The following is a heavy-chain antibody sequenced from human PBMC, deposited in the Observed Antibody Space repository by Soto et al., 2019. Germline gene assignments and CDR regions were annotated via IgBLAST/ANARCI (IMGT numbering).Heavy chain of an antibody. CDR3: AKGNSGSPYGAFDY. CDR1: GFTFSDYY. D-gene: IGHD1-26*01. Sequence: PGGSLRLSCAASGFTFSDYYMSWIRQAPGKGLEWVSYIDSRGDTIHYADSVKGRFTISRDNAKNSLYLQMNSLSAEDTAVYYCAKGNSGSPYGAFDYWGQGTQVTVSS. J-gene: IGHJ4*02. V-gene: IGHV3-11*01. CDR2: IDSRGDTI.